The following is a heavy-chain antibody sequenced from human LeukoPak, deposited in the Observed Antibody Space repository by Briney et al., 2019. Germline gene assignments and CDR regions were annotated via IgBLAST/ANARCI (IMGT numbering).Heavy chain of an antibody. CDR2: INHDGSNT. D-gene: IGHD5-12*01. V-gene: IGHV3-74*01. CDR3: ARVEASGYDYGAFDY. CDR1: GFTFTTFW. Sequence: TGGSLRLSCATSGFTFTTFWMHWVRHAPGKGLVWVSRINHDGSNTNYADSVKGRFTISRDNAKNTVYLQMNSLRAEDTAVYYCARVEASGYDYGAFDYWGQGTLVTVSS. J-gene: IGHJ4*02.